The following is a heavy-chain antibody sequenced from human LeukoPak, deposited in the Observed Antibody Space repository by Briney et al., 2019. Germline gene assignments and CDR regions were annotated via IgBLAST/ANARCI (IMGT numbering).Heavy chain of an antibody. CDR3: ARGLPYGSGSSNFDY. CDR1: GYTFTGYY. V-gene: IGHV1-2*02. Sequence: ASVKVSCKASGYTFTGYYMHWVRQAPGQGREWMGWINPNSGGTNYAQKFQGRVTMTRDTSISTAYMELSRLRSDDTAVYYCARGLPYGSGSSNFDYWGQGTLVTVSS. J-gene: IGHJ4*02. D-gene: IGHD3-10*01. CDR2: INPNSGGT.